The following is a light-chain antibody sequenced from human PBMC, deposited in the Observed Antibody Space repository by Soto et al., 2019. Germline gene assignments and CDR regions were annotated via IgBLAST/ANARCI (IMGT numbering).Light chain of an antibody. Sequence: ELVLTHSPGTLSLSPGDRATLSCRASQSISSRYLAWYQLKPGQAPRLLIYGASSRATGIPDRFSGSGSGTDFTLSISRLEPEDFAVYYCQQYGSSPPYTFGQGTKVDIK. V-gene: IGKV3-20*01. J-gene: IGKJ2*01. CDR2: GAS. CDR1: QSISSRY. CDR3: QQYGSSPPYT.